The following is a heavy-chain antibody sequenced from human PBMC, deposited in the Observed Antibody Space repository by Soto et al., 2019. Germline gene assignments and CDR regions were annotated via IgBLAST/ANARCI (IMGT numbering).Heavy chain of an antibody. J-gene: IGHJ6*02. Sequence: SETLSLTCSASGGSISSGSYTWGWFRQPPGKGLEWIGTIYYIGNPYYTPSLKSRLTISVDTSKNQLSLKLSSVTAADTAVYYCARDLWGYCGTDCYPLDVWGQGTTVTVSS. CDR1: GGSISSGSYT. CDR2: IYYIGNP. V-gene: IGHV4-39*02. CDR3: ARDLWGYCGTDCYPLDV. D-gene: IGHD2-21*02.